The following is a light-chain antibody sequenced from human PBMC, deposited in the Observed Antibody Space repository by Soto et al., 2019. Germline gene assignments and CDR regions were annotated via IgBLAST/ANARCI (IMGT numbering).Light chain of an antibody. V-gene: IGKV1-5*01. CDR1: QSVSSW. CDR3: QQYNKYSWT. CDR2: DAS. J-gene: IGKJ1*01. Sequence: DIQMTQSPSTLSASVGDRVTITCRASQSVSSWLAWYQQKPGKAPKLLIYDASNVESGVPSRFSGSGSGTEFTLTISSLQPDDFATYYCQQYNKYSWTFGQGTKVEVK.